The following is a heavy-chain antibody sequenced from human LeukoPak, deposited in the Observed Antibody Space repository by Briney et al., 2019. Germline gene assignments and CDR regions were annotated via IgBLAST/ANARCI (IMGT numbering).Heavy chain of an antibody. CDR2: IIPIFGTA. CDR1: GGTFISYA. J-gene: IGHJ6*02. D-gene: IGHD3-3*01. Sequence: SVKVSCKASGGTFISYAISWVRQAPGQGLEWVGGIIPIFGTANYAQKFQGRVTITADESTSTAYMELSSLRSEDTAVYYCASRSYAGGDFWSGYHNLYYYYYGMDVWGQGTTVTVSS. CDR3: ASRSYAGGDFWSGYHNLYYYYYGMDV. V-gene: IGHV1-69*13.